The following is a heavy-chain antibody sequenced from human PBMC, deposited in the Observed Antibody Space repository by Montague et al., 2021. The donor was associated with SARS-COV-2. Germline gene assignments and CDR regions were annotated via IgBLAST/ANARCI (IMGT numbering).Heavy chain of an antibody. CDR1: GFSLSTSGMC. Sequence: PALVKPTQTLTLTCTFSGFSLSTSGMCVSWIRQPPGKALEWLALIDWDDDKYYSTSLKTRLTISKDTSKNQVVLTMTNMDLVDTATFYCARIPTAGTPMGNYYYYGMDVWGQGTTVTVPS. CDR3: ARIPTAGTPMGNYYYYGMDV. CDR2: IDWDDDK. D-gene: IGHD5-18*01. J-gene: IGHJ6*02. V-gene: IGHV2-70*01.